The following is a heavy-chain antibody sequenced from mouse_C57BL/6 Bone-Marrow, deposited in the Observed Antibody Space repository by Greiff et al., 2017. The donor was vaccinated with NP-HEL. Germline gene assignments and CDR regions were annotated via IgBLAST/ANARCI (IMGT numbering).Heavy chain of an antibody. CDR1: GYTFTDYY. J-gene: IGHJ1*03. Sequence: EVQLQQSGPVLVKPGASVKMSCKASGYTFTDYYMNWVNQSHGKSLEWIGVINPYNGGTSYNQKFKGKATLTVDKSSSTAYMELNSLTSEDSAVYYCARWNPGRYFDVWGTGTTVTVSS. V-gene: IGHV1-19*01. D-gene: IGHD3-1*01. CDR2: INPYNGGT. CDR3: ARWNPGRYFDV.